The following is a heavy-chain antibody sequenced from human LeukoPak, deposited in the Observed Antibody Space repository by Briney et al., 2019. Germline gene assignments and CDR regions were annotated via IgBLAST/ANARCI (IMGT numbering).Heavy chain of an antibody. D-gene: IGHD5-18*01. CDR3: AKDLQTDGYSYGNDDY. CDR2: ISGSGGST. J-gene: IGHJ4*02. CDR1: GFTFSSYV. V-gene: IGHV3-23*01. Sequence: GGSLRLSCAASGFTFSSYVMSWVRQAPGKGLEWVSAISGSGGSTYYADSVKGRFTISRDNSKNTLYLQNSLRAEDTAVYYCAKDLQTDGYSYGNDDYWGQGTLVTVSS.